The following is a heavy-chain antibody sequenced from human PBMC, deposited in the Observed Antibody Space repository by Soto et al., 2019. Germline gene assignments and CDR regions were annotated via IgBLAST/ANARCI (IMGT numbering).Heavy chain of an antibody. D-gene: IGHD4-4*01. CDR3: ARNGWGMATVGM. CDR1: GFTFSNYV. CDR2: ISGGGSST. J-gene: IGHJ4*02. V-gene: IGHV3-23*01. Sequence: GGSLRLSCTASGFTFSNYVMSWVRQAPGRGLEWVSAISGGGSSTFYADSVKGRFVISRDNSKNTIHLQLDSLRVEDTAVYYCARNGWGMATVGMWGPGTLVTVSS.